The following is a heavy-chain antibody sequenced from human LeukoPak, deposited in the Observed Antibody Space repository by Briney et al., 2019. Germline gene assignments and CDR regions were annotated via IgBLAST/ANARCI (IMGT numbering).Heavy chain of an antibody. D-gene: IGHD3-10*01. Sequence: GGSLRLSCAASGSTFSRYWMHWVRQAPGKGLVWVSRVKSDGSDTIYADSVKGRFTIARDNAKNTLYLQMDSLRAEDTAVYYCTTGIGNYYYYWGQGTLVTVAS. J-gene: IGHJ4*02. CDR3: TTGIGNYYYY. CDR2: VKSDGSDT. CDR1: GSTFSRYW. V-gene: IGHV3-74*01.